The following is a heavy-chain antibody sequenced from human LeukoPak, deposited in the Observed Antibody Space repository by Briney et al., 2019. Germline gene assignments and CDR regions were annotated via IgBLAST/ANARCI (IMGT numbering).Heavy chain of an antibody. J-gene: IGHJ5*02. CDR3: ARGRYSRKYNWFDP. CDR2: IYSGGST. CDR1: GFTVSSNY. D-gene: IGHD6-13*01. Sequence: GGSLRLSCAASGFTVSSNYMSWVRQAPGKGLEWVSVIYSGGSTYYADSVKGRFTISRDNSKNTLYLQMNSLRAEDTAVYYCARGRYSRKYNWFDPWGQGTLVTVSS. V-gene: IGHV3-66*01.